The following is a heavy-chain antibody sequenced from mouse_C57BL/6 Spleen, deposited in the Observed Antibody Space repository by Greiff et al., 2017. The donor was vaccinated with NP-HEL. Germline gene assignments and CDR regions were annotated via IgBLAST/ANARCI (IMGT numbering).Heavy chain of an antibody. CDR3: ARGEKLGGFAY. CDR2: INPGSGGT. J-gene: IGHJ3*01. Sequence: QVQLQQSGAELVRPGTSVKVSCKASGYAFTNYLIEWVKQRPGQGLEWIGVINPGSGGTNYNEKFKGKATLTADKSSSTAYMQLSSLTSEDSAVYFCARGEKLGGFAYWGQGTLVTVSA. D-gene: IGHD4-1*01. CDR1: GYAFTNYL. V-gene: IGHV1-54*01.